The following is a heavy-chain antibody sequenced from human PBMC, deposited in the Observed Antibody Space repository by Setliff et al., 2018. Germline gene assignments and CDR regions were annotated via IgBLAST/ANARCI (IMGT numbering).Heavy chain of an antibody. CDR2: ISYDGSNR. V-gene: IGHV3-33*05. Sequence: PGGSLRLSCAASAFTFSGYAMHWVRQAPGKGLEWVAFISYDGSNRYYADSVKGRFTISRDNSKNTLYLQMNSLRAEDTAVYYCTRARDIAPTYYYMDVWGKGTTVTVSS. D-gene: IGHD5-12*01. J-gene: IGHJ6*03. CDR1: AFTFSGYA. CDR3: TRARDIAPTYYYMDV.